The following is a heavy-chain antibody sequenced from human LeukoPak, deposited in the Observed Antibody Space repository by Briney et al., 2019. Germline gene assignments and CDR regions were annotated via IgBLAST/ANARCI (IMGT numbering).Heavy chain of an antibody. Sequence: SETLSLTCTVSGGSISSGDYYWRWLRQPPGTGLEWIGYIYYSGSTYYNPSLKSRVTISVDTSKNQFSLKLSSVTAADTAVYYCASGIAVAGTWGQGTLVTVSS. J-gene: IGHJ4*02. V-gene: IGHV4-30-4*08. CDR3: ASGIAVAGT. CDR2: IYYSGST. CDR1: GGSISSGDYY. D-gene: IGHD6-19*01.